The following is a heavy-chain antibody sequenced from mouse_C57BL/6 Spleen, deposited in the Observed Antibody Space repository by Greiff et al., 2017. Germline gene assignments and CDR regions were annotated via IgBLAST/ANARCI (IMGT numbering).Heavy chain of an antibody. J-gene: IGHJ2*01. CDR2: IYPSDSET. CDR3: ARGATVVASYDY. V-gene: IGHV1-61*01. D-gene: IGHD1-1*01. Sequence: QVQLKQPGAELVRPGSSVKLSCKASGYTFTSYWMDWVKQRPGQGLEWIGNIYPSDSETHYNQKFKDKATLTVDKSSSTAYMQLSSLTSEDSAVYYCARGATVVASYDYWGQGTTLTVSS. CDR1: GYTFTSYW.